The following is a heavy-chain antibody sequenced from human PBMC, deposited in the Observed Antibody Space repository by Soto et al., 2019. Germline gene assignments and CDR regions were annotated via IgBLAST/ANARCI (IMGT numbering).Heavy chain of an antibody. J-gene: IGHJ6*02. CDR1: GGSFSCYY. CDR2: INHSGST. D-gene: IGHD4-4*01. CDR3: ARGVNSYSNYPLVPYGMDV. Sequence: PSETLSLTCAVYGGSFSCYYWSGIRQPPGKGLEWIGEINHSGSTNYNPSLKSRVTISVDTSKNQFSLKLSSVTAADTAVYYCARGVNSYSNYPLVPYGMDVWGQGTTVTVSS. V-gene: IGHV4-34*01.